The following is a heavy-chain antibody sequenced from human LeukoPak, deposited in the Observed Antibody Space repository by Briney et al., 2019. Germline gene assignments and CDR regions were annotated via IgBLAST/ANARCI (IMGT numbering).Heavy chain of an antibody. CDR3: ARDAY. CDR2: IYSGGST. CDR1: GFTFSTYA. V-gene: IGHV3-66*01. Sequence: PGGSLRLSCAASGFTFSTYAMHWVRQAPGKGLEWVSVIYSGGSTYYADSVKGRFTISRDNSKNTLYLQMNSLRAEDTAVYYCARDAYWGQGTLVTVSS. J-gene: IGHJ4*02.